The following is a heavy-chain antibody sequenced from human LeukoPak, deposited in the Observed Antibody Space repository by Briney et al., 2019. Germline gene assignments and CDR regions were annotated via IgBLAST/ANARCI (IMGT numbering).Heavy chain of an antibody. CDR1: GGSISSSSYY. V-gene: IGHV4-39*07. CDR3: ARDSGYQLLWNYFDY. D-gene: IGHD2-2*01. CDR2: IYYSGST. Sequence: SETLSLTCTVSGGSISSSSYYWGWIRQPPGKGLEWIGSIYYSGSTYYNPSLKSRVTISVDTSKNQFSLKLSSVTAADTAVYYCARDSGYQLLWNYFDYWGQGTLVTVSS. J-gene: IGHJ4*02.